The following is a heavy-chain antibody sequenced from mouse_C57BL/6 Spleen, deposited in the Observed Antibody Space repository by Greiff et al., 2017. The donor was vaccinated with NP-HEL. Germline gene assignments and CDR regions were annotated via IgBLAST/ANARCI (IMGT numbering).Heavy chain of an antibody. Sequence: VQLKQSGPGLVKPSQSLSLTCSVTGYSITSGYYWNWIRQFPGNKLEWMGYISYDGSNNYNPSLKNRISITRDTSKNQFFLKLNSVTTEDTATEYCASTGSGYPYYCDYWGQGTTLTVSS. CDR1: GYSITSGYY. V-gene: IGHV3-6*01. CDR2: ISYDGSN. J-gene: IGHJ2*01. CDR3: ASTGSGYPYYCDY. D-gene: IGHD3-1*01.